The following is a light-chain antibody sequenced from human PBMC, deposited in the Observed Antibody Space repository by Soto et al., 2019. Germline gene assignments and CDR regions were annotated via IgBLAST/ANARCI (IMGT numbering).Light chain of an antibody. CDR3: SSYTSSSTYV. Sequence: QSVLTQPASVSGSPGQSITISCTGTSSDVGGYNYVSWYQQHPGKAPKLMIYEVSNRPSGVSNRFSGPKSGNTASLTISGFQAEDEADYYCSSYTSSSTYVFGTGTKVTVL. J-gene: IGLJ1*01. CDR1: SSDVGGYNY. CDR2: EVS. V-gene: IGLV2-14*01.